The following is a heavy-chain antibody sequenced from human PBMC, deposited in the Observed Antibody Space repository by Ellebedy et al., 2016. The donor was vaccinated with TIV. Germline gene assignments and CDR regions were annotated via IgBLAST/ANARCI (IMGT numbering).Heavy chain of an antibody. CDR1: GFSFSSYA. V-gene: IGHV3-23*01. Sequence: GESLKISCAASGFSFSSYAMSWVRQAPGKGLEWVSGIVGSGGSRYADSVKGRFTISRDNSKSTLDLQMSSLRAEDTAVYYCAKDRTHGDGYWVFDFWGQGTLVTVST. J-gene: IGHJ4*02. CDR3: AKDRTHGDGYWVFDF. CDR2: IVGSGGSR. D-gene: IGHD5-18*01.